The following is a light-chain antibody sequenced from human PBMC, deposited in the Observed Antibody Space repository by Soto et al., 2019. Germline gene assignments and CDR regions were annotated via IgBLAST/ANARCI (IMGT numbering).Light chain of an antibody. CDR1: QSVSSN. Sequence: EIVMTQSPATLSVSPGERATLSCRASQSVSSNLAWYQQKPGQAPRLLIYGASTRATGIPARFSGSGSGTEFTLTISSLQSVVVAVYFCLQSNNLPPETFGQGTKVEIK. CDR3: LQSNNLPPET. V-gene: IGKV3-15*01. J-gene: IGKJ1*01. CDR2: GAS.